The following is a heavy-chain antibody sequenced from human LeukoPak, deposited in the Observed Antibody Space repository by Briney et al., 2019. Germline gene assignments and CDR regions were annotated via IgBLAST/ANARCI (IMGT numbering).Heavy chain of an antibody. CDR1: GFTFSSYW. D-gene: IGHD6-13*01. CDR3: VRDSYSSTCSGLFDY. J-gene: IGHJ4*02. CDR2: IKQDGSAK. V-gene: IGHV3-7*01. Sequence: GGSLRLSCAASGFTFSSYWMSWVRQAPGKGLEWVASIKQDGSAKYYVDSVKSRFTISRDNAKNSLYLQMSSLRAEDTAVYYCVRDSYSSTCSGLFDYWGQGTLVIVSS.